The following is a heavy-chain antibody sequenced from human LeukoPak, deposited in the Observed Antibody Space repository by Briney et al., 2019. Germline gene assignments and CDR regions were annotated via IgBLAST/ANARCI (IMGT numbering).Heavy chain of an antibody. CDR2: ISYSGSTI. CDR1: GFTFDDYG. D-gene: IGHD3-3*01. V-gene: IGHV3-48*03. CDR3: ARELWSDLKADWYFDL. Sequence: GGSLRLSCAASGFTFDDYGMSWVRQAPGKGLEWVSYISYSGSTIYYADSVKGRFTISRDNAKNSLYLQMNSLRAEDTAVYCARELWSDLKADWYFDLWGRGTLVTVSS. J-gene: IGHJ2*01.